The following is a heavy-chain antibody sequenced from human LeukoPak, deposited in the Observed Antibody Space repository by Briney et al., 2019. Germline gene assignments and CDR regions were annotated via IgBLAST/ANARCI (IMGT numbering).Heavy chain of an antibody. CDR2: ISTYNGNT. J-gene: IGHJ4*02. CDR3: ARVGAYGSGSYLYFDY. D-gene: IGHD3-10*01. Sequence: GASVKVSCKASGYAFTSYGIGWVRQAPGQGLEWMGWISTYNGNTNYAQKLQGRVTMTTDTSTSTAYMELRSLRSDDTAVYYCARVGAYGSGSYLYFDYWGQGTLVTVSS. CDR1: GYAFTSYG. V-gene: IGHV1-18*01.